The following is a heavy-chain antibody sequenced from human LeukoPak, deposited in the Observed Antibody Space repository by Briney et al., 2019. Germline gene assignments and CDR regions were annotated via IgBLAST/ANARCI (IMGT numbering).Heavy chain of an antibody. CDR2: IKQDGSEK. CDR3: ARGTATTYYYDSSGYHDAFDI. J-gene: IGHJ3*02. V-gene: IGHV3-7*04. CDR1: GFIFSGYW. Sequence: GGSLRLSCAGSGFIFSGYWMHWVRQAPGKGLEWVANIKQDGSEKYYVDSVKGRFTISRDNAKNSLYLQMNSLRAEDTAVYYCARGTATTYYYDSSGYHDAFDIWGQGTMVTVSS. D-gene: IGHD3-22*01.